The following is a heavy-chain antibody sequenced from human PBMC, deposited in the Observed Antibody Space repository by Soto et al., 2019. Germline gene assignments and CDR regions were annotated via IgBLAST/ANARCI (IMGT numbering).Heavy chain of an antibody. CDR3: ASVPIVVVTAYLFDP. Sequence: QLQLQESGPGLVKPSETLSLTCTVSGGSISSSSYYWGWIRQPPGKGLEGIGSIYYSGSTYYNPSLKSRVTISVDTSKNQFSLKLSSVTAADTAVYYCASVPIVVVTAYLFDPWGQGTLVTVSS. J-gene: IGHJ5*02. V-gene: IGHV4-39*01. CDR1: GGSISSSSYY. CDR2: IYYSGST. D-gene: IGHD2-21*02.